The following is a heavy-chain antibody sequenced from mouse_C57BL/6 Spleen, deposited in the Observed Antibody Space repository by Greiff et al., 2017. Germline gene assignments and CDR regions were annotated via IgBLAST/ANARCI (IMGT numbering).Heavy chain of an antibody. Sequence: QVQLKQSGPGLVAPSQSLSITCTVSGFSLTSYAISWVRQPPGKGLEWLGVIWTGGGTNYNSALKSRLSISKDNSKSQVFLKMNSLQTDDTARYXCARGIDSSGFAWFAYWGQGTLGTVSA. CDR3: ARGIDSSGFAWFAY. V-gene: IGHV2-9-1*01. CDR2: IWTGGGT. CDR1: GFSLTSYA. D-gene: IGHD3-2*02. J-gene: IGHJ3*01.